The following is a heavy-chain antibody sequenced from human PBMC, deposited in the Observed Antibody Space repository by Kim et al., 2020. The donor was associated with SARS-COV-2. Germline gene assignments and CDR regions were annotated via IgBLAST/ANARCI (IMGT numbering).Heavy chain of an antibody. J-gene: IGHJ6*02. Sequence: GRFTISRDDSKNTLYLQMNSLKTEDTAVYYCTTGAAAADHPTYYYYGMDVWGQGTTVTVSS. D-gene: IGHD6-13*01. CDR3: TTGAAAADHPTYYYYGMDV. V-gene: IGHV3-15*01.